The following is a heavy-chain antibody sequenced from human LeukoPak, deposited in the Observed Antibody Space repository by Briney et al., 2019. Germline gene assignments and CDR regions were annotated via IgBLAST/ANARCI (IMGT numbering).Heavy chain of an antibody. CDR1: GFTFSSYS. J-gene: IGHJ6*02. CDR2: ISSSSSYI. D-gene: IGHD2-2*01. CDR3: ARDKDIVVVPAAYGMDV. Sequence: GGSLRLSCAASGFTFSSYSMNWVRQAPGKGLEWVSSISSSSSYIYYADSVKGRFTISRGNAKNSLYLQMNSLRAEDTAVYYCARDKDIVVVPAAYGMDVWGQGTTVTVSS. V-gene: IGHV3-21*01.